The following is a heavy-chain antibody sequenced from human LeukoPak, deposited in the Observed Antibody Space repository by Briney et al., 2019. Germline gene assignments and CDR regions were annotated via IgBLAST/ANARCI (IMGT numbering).Heavy chain of an antibody. Sequence: GGSLRLSCAASGFTFITYWMGWVRQAPGKGLERVANIKQDGSEKYYVDSVKGRFTISRDNARNSLYLQMNRLRAEDTAVYYCARDEHQDFHASTGRFDYWGQGTLVTVSS. J-gene: IGHJ4*02. CDR1: GFTFITYW. CDR3: ARDEHQDFHASTGRFDY. CDR2: IKQDGSEK. D-gene: IGHD6-19*01. V-gene: IGHV3-7*04.